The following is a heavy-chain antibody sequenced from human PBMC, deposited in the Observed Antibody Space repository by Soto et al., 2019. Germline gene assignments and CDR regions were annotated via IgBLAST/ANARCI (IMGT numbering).Heavy chain of an antibody. Sequence: GGSLRLSCAASGFTFSSYAMSWVRQAPGKGLEWVSAISGSGGSTYYADSVKGRFTISRDNSKNTLYLQMNSLRAEDTAVYYCAKDFYRLSLRGYRFADFDYWGQGTLVTVSS. CDR2: ISGSGGST. CDR1: GFTFSSYA. CDR3: AKDFYRLSLRGYRFADFDY. J-gene: IGHJ4*02. D-gene: IGHD5-18*01. V-gene: IGHV3-23*01.